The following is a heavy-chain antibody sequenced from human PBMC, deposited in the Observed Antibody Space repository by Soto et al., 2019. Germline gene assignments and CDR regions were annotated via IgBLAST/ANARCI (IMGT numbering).Heavy chain of an antibody. J-gene: IGHJ6*02. V-gene: IGHV1-58*01. D-gene: IGHD3-22*01. CDR3: AAALPGCYYDSSGYFDYYGMDA. Sequence: AVKVSCKASGFTFTSSAVQWVRQARGQRLEWIGWIVVGSGNTNYAQKFQERVTITRDMSTSTAYMELSSRRSEDTAVYYCAAALPGCYYDSSGYFDYYGMDAWGQGTTVTVSS. CDR1: GFTFTSSA. CDR2: IVVGSGNT.